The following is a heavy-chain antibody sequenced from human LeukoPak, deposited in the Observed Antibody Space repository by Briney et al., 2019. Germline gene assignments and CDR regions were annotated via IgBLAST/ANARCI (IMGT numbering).Heavy chain of an antibody. Sequence: GRSLRLSCAASGFTVSNSAMTWVRQAPGKGMEWVSSISASGVMTYYADSVEGRFTVSRDNSKNSLYLQMSSLTAADTAVYYCAEDRSISTYYTFDHWGQGTLVTVSS. J-gene: IGHJ4*02. V-gene: IGHV3-23*01. D-gene: IGHD1-26*01. CDR3: AEDRSISTYYTFDH. CDR2: ISASGVMT. CDR1: GFTVSNSA.